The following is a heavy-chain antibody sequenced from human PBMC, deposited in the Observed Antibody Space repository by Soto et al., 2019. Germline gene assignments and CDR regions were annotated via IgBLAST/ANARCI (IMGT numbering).Heavy chain of an antibody. D-gene: IGHD6-19*01. CDR2: ISHDGINK. CDR1: GFSFSSYA. CDR3: AKDMYSSDYFVKWFEP. V-gene: IGHV3-30-3*01. J-gene: IGHJ5*02. Sequence: QVRLVESGGGVVQPGRSLRLSCTASGFSFSSYAMYWFRQPPGKGLEWVAVISHDGINKHYADSVKGRVTVSRDISDHSLALQLNSLRGADTAMYYCAKDMYSSDYFVKWFEPWGQGTMVTVSS.